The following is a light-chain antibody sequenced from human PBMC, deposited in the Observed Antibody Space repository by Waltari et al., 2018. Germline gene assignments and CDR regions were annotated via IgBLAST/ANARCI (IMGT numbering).Light chain of an antibody. CDR1: QGISSW. CDR2: AAS. V-gene: IGKV1-12*01. J-gene: IGKJ4*01. CDR3: QQSNSVPLT. Sequence: DIHLPQSPSSVSSSAGDSVTITCRASQGISSWIAWYQQKPGKAPKLLIYAASSLQTGVPSRFRGSGSGRDFTLTISSLQPEDFATYYCQQSNSVPLTFGGGTRVEIE.